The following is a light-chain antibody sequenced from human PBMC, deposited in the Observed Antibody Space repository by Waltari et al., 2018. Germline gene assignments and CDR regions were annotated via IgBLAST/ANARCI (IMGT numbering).Light chain of an antibody. V-gene: IGKV1-33*01. CDR2: STS. Sequence: DIKTTRSPPSLPASVGDRVTITCRASLGINNYLSWYQQKPGKAPKRLIYSTSNLESGVPSRFSGSGSGTDYTLTISDLQPEDFSRYYCQQYDHFPLTFGGGTTVEIK. CDR1: LGINNY. J-gene: IGKJ4*01. CDR3: QQYDHFPLT.